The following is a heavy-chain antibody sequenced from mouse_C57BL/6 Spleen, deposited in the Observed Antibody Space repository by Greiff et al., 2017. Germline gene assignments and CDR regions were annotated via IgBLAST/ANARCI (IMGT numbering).Heavy chain of an antibody. CDR3: ARMEDSSGYSYAMDY. D-gene: IGHD3-2*02. J-gene: IGHJ4*01. Sequence: QVQLQQPGAELVKPGASVKLSCKASGYTFTSYWMHWVKQRPGQGLEWIGMIHPNSGSTNYNEKFKSKATLTVDKSSSTAYMQLSSLTSEDSAVYYCARMEDSSGYSYAMDYWGQGTSVTVSS. V-gene: IGHV1-64*01. CDR1: GYTFTSYW. CDR2: IHPNSGST.